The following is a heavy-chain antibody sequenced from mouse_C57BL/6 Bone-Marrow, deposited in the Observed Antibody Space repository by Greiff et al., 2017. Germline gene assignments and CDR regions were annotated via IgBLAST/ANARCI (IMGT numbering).Heavy chain of an antibody. D-gene: IGHD1-1*01. CDR1: GFTFNTYA. CDR3: VRDGGTTVIDY. CDR2: IRSKSSNYAT. J-gene: IGHJ2*01. V-gene: IGHV10-3*01. Sequence: EVKLMESGGGLVLPKGSLKLSCAASGFTFNTYAMHWVRQAPGKGLEWVARIRSKSSNYATYYADSVKYRFTISRDESKSMLYLHMNNLKTEDADMYYCVRDGGTTVIDYWGQGTTLTVSS.